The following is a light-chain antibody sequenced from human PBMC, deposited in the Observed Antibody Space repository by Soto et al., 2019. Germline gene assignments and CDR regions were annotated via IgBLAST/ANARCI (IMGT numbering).Light chain of an antibody. CDR1: QSVSSTY. CDR3: QQYGSSPFT. V-gene: IGKV3-20*01. J-gene: IGKJ3*01. CDR2: GAS. Sequence: EIVLTQSPGTLSLSPGERATLSCRASQSVSSTYLDWYQQKPGQAPGLLIYGASSRATGIPDRFSGSGSGTDFTLTNSRLEPEDVAVYYCQQYGSSPFTFGPGTKVDIK.